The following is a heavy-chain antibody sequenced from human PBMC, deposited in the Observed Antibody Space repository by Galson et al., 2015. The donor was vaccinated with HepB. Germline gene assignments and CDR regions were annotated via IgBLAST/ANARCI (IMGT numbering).Heavy chain of an antibody. V-gene: IGHV3-23*01. CDR1: GFSFSSYA. Sequence: SLRLSCAASGFSFSSYAMRWVRQAPGKGLEWVTAISGSGGTTYYADSVKGRFTISRENSKNTLILQMNSLRVEDTAVYYCAKGGGPYSGSYGYYFHYWGQGSLVTVSS. J-gene: IGHJ4*02. CDR3: AKGGGPYSGSYGYYFHY. D-gene: IGHD1-26*01. CDR2: ISGSGGTT.